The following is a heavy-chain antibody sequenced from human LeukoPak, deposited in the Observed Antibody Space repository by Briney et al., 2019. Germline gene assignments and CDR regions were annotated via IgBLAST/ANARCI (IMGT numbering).Heavy chain of an antibody. Sequence: SETLSLTCTVSSGSISSYYWSWIRQPPGKGLEWIGNIHYSGSTNYNPSLKSRVTIAVETSNDHFSLKLSSVTAADTAVYYCARAAGGYSYGSVSGNWFDPWGQGTLVTVSS. V-gene: IGHV4-59*01. CDR3: ARAAGGYSYGSVSGNWFDP. CDR2: IHYSGST. J-gene: IGHJ5*02. D-gene: IGHD5-18*01. CDR1: SGSISSYY.